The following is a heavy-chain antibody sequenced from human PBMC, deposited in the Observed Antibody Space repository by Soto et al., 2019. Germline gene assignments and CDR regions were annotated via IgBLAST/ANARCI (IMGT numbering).Heavy chain of an antibody. Sequence: GGSLRLSCAASGFTFSSYGMHWVRQAPGKGLEWVAVISYDGSNKYYADSVKGRFTISRDNSKNTLYLQMNGLRAEDTAVYYCAKEMRAAAGITYYYYYGMDVWGQGTTVTVS. J-gene: IGHJ6*02. CDR2: ISYDGSNK. D-gene: IGHD6-13*01. CDR3: AKEMRAAAGITYYYYYGMDV. V-gene: IGHV3-30*18. CDR1: GFTFSSYG.